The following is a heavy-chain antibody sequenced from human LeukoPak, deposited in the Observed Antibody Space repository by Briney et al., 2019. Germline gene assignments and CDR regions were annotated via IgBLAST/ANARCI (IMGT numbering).Heavy chain of an antibody. D-gene: IGHD6-19*01. CDR2: ISAYNGNT. J-gene: IGHJ4*02. CDR3: ASLGSSGWNGPGY. Sequence: ASVKVSCKPSGYTFTNDGISWVRQAPGQGLEWMGWISAYNGNTNYAQNLQGRVTMPTDTSMITGYVELESLRSDDTAVYYCASLGSSGWNGPGYWGQGTLVTVSS. CDR1: GYTFTNDG. V-gene: IGHV1-18*01.